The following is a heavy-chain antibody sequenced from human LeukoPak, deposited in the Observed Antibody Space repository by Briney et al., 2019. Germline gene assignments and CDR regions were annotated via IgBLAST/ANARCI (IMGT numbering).Heavy chain of an antibody. J-gene: IGHJ5*02. CDR2: INTNIGNP. D-gene: IGHD3-9*01. CDR3: ARHYDILTGYYWFDP. V-gene: IGHV7-4-1*02. Sequence: ASVKVSCKASGYTFTSYAMNWVRQAPGQGLEWMGWINTNIGNPTYAQGFTGRFVFSLDTSVSTAYLQISSLKAEDTAVYYCARHYDILTGYYWFDPWGQGTLVTVSS. CDR1: GYTFTSYA.